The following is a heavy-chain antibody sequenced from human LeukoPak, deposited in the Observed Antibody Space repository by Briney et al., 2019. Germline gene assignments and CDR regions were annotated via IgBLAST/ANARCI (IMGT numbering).Heavy chain of an antibody. D-gene: IGHD3-22*01. CDR2: INPSGGST. V-gene: IGHV1-46*01. Sequence: ASVKVSCKASGYTFTSYYMHWVRQAPGQGLEWMGMINPSGGSTSYAQKFQGRVTMTRDTSTSTVYMELSSLRSEDTAVYYCARDREYYYDSSGSPGYWGQGTLVTVSS. CDR3: ARDREYYYDSSGSPGY. CDR1: GYTFTSYY. J-gene: IGHJ4*02.